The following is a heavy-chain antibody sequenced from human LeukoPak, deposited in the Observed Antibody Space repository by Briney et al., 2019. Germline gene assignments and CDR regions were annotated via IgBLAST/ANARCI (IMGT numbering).Heavy chain of an antibody. J-gene: IGHJ4*02. CDR2: INDSESS. CDR1: GGSISSSSCY. D-gene: IGHD1-26*01. Sequence: SETLSLTCTVSGGSISSSSCYWGWIRQPPEKGLEWIGEINDSESSSYNPSLKSRVTISVDTSKNQFSLNLRSVTAADSAVHYCARGLVGATKGLVDNWGQGTLVTVSS. CDR3: ARGLVGATKGLVDN. V-gene: IGHV4-39*07.